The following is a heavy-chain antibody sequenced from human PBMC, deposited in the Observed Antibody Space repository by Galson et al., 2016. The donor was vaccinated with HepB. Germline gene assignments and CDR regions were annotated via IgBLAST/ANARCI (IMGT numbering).Heavy chain of an antibody. CDR1: GFNFSNYG. CDR2: IFYDGSNK. D-gene: IGHD6-19*01. V-gene: IGHV3-30*18. CDR3: AKDGGWLSTVSYYFDY. J-gene: IGHJ4*02. Sequence: SLRLSCAASGFNFSNYGMHWIRQAPGKGLEWVAAIFYDGSNKYYADSVKGRFTISRGYSKNTLTLQMNSLRLEDTAVYYCAKDGGWLSTVSYYFDYWGQGTLVTVSS.